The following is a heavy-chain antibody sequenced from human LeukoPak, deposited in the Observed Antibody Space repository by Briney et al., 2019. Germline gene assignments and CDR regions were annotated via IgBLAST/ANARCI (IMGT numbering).Heavy chain of an antibody. CDR3: AKDHSGSGRAFES. CDR2: MSSDGANK. Sequence: GGSLRLSCAASGLTVSSSYMSWVRQAPGKGLEWVALMSSDGANKYYADSVKGRFTISRDSSKDTLYLQMSSLRPEDTALYYCAKDHSGSGRAFESWGQGTLVSVSS. D-gene: IGHD2-15*01. V-gene: IGHV3-30*18. J-gene: IGHJ4*02. CDR1: GLTVSSSY.